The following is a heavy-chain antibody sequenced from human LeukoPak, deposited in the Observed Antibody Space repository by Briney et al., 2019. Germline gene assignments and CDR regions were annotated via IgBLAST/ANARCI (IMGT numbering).Heavy chain of an antibody. V-gene: IGHV3-33*06. CDR2: IWYDGSNK. D-gene: IGHD3-22*01. J-gene: IGHJ4*02. CDR3: AKGEDSGYYDY. Sequence: PRGSLRLSCAASGFTFSSYGMHWVRQAPGKGLEWVAVIWYDGSNKYYADSVKGRFTISRDNSKNTLYLQMNSLRAEDTAVYYCAKGEDSGYYDYWGQGTLVTVSS. CDR1: GFTFSSYG.